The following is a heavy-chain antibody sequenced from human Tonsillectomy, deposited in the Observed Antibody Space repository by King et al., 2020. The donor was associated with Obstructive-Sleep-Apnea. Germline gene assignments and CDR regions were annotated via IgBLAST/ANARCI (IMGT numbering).Heavy chain of an antibody. CDR1: GGSFSGYY. V-gene: IGHV4-34*01. CDR2: INHSGST. D-gene: IGHD2-2*01. CDR3: ASRYCSSTSCFFDY. Sequence: VQLQQWGAGLLKPSETLSLTCAVYGGSFSGYYGSWIRQPPGKGLEWIGEINHSGSTNCNPSLKSRVTISVDTSKNQFALKLCSVTAADTAVYYCASRYCSSTSCFFDYWGQGTLVTVSS. J-gene: IGHJ4*02.